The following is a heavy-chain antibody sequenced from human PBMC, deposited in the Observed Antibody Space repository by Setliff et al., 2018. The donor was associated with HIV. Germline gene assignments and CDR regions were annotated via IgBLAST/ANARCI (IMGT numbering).Heavy chain of an antibody. CDR1: GYTLTELS. J-gene: IGHJ3*02. Sequence: ASVKVSCKVSGYTLTELSIHWVRQAPGKGLEWMGGFDPQYDKTFYAQKFQGRVTMSEDTSTDTAYMELSSLRSEDTAVYYCATRAYDSRGYLRSGVSGAAFDIWGQGTMVTVSS. V-gene: IGHV1-24*01. CDR3: ATRAYDSRGYLRSGVSGAAFDI. CDR2: FDPQYDKT. D-gene: IGHD3-22*01.